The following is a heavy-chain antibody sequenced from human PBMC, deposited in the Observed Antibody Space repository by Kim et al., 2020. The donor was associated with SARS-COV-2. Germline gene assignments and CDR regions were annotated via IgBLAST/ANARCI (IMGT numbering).Heavy chain of an antibody. CDR1: GGSISSYY. CDR3: ARLYGDYYRDGDY. D-gene: IGHD4-17*01. CDR2: IYYSGST. Sequence: SETLSLTCTVSGGSISSYYWSWIRQPPGKGLEWIGYIYYSGSTNYNPSLKSRVTISVDTSKNQFSLKLSSVTAADTAVYYCARLYGDYYRDGDYWGQGTLVTVSS. J-gene: IGHJ4*02. V-gene: IGHV4-59*08.